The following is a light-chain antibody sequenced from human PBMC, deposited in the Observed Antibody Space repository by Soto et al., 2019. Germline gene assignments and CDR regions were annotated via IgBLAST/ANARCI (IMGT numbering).Light chain of an antibody. J-gene: IGKJ4*01. CDR1: QSVSSSY. Sequence: EIVLTQSPGTLSLSPGERATLSCRASQSVSSSYLAWYQQKPGQAPRLLIYGASSRATGIPDRFSGSGSGTDCTLTISRLEPEDFAVYYYQQYGSSPRTFGGGTKVEIK. CDR3: QQYGSSPRT. V-gene: IGKV3-20*01. CDR2: GAS.